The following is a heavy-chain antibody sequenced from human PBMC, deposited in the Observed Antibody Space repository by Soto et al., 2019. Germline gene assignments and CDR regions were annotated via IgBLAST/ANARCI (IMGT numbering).Heavy chain of an antibody. D-gene: IGHD3-10*01. J-gene: IGHJ4*02. CDR1: GFTFSSYS. Sequence: EVQLVESGGGLVKPGGSLRLSCAASGFTFSSYSMNWVRQAPGKGLEWVSSISSSSSYIYYADSVKGRFTISRDNAKNSLYLQMNSLRAEDTAVYYCASLWFGEVTVDYWGQGTLVTVSS. V-gene: IGHV3-21*01. CDR3: ASLWFGEVTVDY. CDR2: ISSSSSYI.